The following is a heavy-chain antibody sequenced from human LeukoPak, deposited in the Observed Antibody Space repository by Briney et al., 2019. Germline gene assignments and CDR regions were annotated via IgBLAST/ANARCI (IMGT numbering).Heavy chain of an antibody. CDR2: MIISGGST. J-gene: IGHJ4*02. CDR1: GFTFSSYA. D-gene: IGHD1-7*01. V-gene: IGHV3-23*01. Sequence: GGSLRLSCAASGFTFSSYAMTWVRQVPGKGLEWVSSMIISGGSTYYADSVKGRFTISRDNSKNTLYLQMNSLRVEDTALYYCARETKIDYSGQGALVTVSS. CDR3: ARETKIDY.